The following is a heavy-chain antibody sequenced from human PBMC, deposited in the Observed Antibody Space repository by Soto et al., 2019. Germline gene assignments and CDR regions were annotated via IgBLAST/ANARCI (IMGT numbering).Heavy chain of an antibody. J-gene: IGHJ4*02. CDR2: IIPILGIA. D-gene: IGHD6-19*01. V-gene: IGHV1-69*02. CDR1: GGTFSSYT. CDR3: AIGNLAGQRAVAGLGY. Sequence: QVQLVQSGAEVKKPGSSVKVSCKASGGTFSSYTISWVRHAPGQGLEWMGRIIPILGIANYAQKFQGRVTIPADKSTGTAYMELRSLRSEDTAVYYCAIGNLAGQRAVAGLGYLGQGTLVTVSS.